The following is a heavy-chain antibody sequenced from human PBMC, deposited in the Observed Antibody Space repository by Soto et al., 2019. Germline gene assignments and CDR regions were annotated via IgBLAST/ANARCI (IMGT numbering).Heavy chain of an antibody. Sequence: GESLKISCKGSGYSFTSYWIGWVRQMPGKGLEWMGIIYPGDSDTRYSPSFQGQVTISADKSISTAYLPWSSLKASDTAMYYCARHSRGADCTNGVCYTIDYYYYGMDVWGQGTTVTVSS. J-gene: IGHJ6*02. D-gene: IGHD2-8*01. V-gene: IGHV5-51*01. CDR2: IYPGDSDT. CDR1: GYSFTSYW. CDR3: ARHSRGADCTNGVCYTIDYYYYGMDV.